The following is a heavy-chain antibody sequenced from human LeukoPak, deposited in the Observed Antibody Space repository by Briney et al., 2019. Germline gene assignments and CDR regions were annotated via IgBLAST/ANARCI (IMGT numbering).Heavy chain of an antibody. V-gene: IGHV1-8*01. CDR1: GYTFTGYD. Sequence: ASVKVSCKASGYTFTGYDINWVRQATGQGLEWMGWMNPNSGNTGYAQKFQGRVTMTRNTSISTAYMELSSLRSEDTAVYYCARGITVAGTFYYYYGMDVWGQGTTVTVSS. J-gene: IGHJ6*02. D-gene: IGHD6-19*01. CDR2: MNPNSGNT. CDR3: ARGITVAGTFYYYYGMDV.